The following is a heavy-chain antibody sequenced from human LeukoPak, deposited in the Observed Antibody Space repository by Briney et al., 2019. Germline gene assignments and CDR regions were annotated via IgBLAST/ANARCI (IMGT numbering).Heavy chain of an antibody. Sequence: ASVKVSCKASGYTFTRYGISWVGQAPGQGVEWMGWISAYNGNTNYAQKLQGRVTMTTDTSTSTAYMGLRSLRSDDTAVYYCARDLLTGYDILTGYPPLAYWGQGTLVTVSS. CDR3: ARDLLTGYDILTGYPPLAY. D-gene: IGHD3-9*01. CDR1: GYTFTRYG. J-gene: IGHJ4*02. CDR2: ISAYNGNT. V-gene: IGHV1-18*04.